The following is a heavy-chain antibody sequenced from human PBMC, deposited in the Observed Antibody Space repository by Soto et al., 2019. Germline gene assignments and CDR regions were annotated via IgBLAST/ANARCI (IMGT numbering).Heavy chain of an antibody. CDR3: ARDPRGQAYYEFWSPTPVEYFQH. CDR2: ISSSSSTI. V-gene: IGHV3-48*02. D-gene: IGHD3-3*01. Sequence: GGSLRLSCAASGFTFSSYSMNWVRQAPGKGLEWVSYISSSSSTIYYADSVKGRFTISRDNAKNSLYLQMNSLRDEDTAVYYCARDPRGQAYYEFWSPTPVEYFQHWGKGTLVTVSS. CDR1: GFTFSSYS. J-gene: IGHJ1*01.